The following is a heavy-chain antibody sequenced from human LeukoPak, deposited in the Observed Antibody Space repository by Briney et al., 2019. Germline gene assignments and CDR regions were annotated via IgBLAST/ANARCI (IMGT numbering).Heavy chain of an antibody. D-gene: IGHD6-6*01. CDR1: GGSISSGSFY. Sequence: SETLSLTCTVSGGSISSGSFYWSWIRQPAGKGLEWIGRIYTSGSTNYNPSLKSRVTISVDTSKNQFSLKLSSVTAADTAVYYCARGTSIAARPDVPWGQGTLVAVSS. V-gene: IGHV4-61*02. CDR3: ARGTSIAARPDVP. J-gene: IGHJ5*02. CDR2: IYTSGST.